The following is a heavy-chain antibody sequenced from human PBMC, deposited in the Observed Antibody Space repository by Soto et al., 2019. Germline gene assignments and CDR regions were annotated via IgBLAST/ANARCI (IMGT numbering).Heavy chain of an antibody. CDR2: IYHSGST. D-gene: IGHD3-22*01. CDR3: ARDPRNYYDSTSGAFHI. CDR1: GGSISSSNW. J-gene: IGHJ3*02. V-gene: IGHV4-4*02. Sequence: PSETLSLSCAVSGGSISSSNWWSWVRQPPGKGLEWIGEIYHSGSTNYNPSLKSRVTISVDKSKNQFSLKLSSVTAADTAVYYCARDPRNYYDSTSGAFHIWGQGTMVTVSS.